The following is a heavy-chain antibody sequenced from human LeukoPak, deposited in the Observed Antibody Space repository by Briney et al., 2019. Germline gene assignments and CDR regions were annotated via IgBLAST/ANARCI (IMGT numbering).Heavy chain of an antibody. D-gene: IGHD1-26*01. J-gene: IGHJ4*02. Sequence: ASVKVSCKASGYTFTDYYIHWVRQAPGQGLEWMGWINPNSGGTNYAQKFQGRVTMTRDTSISTAYMELSRLRSDDTAVYYCARDLVGATGYWGQGTLVTVPS. V-gene: IGHV1-2*02. CDR3: ARDLVGATGY. CDR2: INPNSGGT. CDR1: GYTFTDYY.